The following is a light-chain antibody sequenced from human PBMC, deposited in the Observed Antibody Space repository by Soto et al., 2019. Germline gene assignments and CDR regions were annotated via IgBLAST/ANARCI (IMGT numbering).Light chain of an antibody. J-gene: IGKJ1*01. CDR3: QQYNNWPPWT. CDR2: SAS. Sequence: EIVMTQSPATLSVSPGERATLSCKASQSDSSNLAWYQQKPGQAPRLLVYSASTRTTGVSARFSGSGSGTEFTLTITSLQSEDFAVYYCQQYNNWPPWTFGQGTKVEIK. V-gene: IGKV3-15*01. CDR1: QSDSSN.